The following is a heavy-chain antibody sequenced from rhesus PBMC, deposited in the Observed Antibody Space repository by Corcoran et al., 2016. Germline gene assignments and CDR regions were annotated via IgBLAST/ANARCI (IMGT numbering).Heavy chain of an antibody. D-gene: IGHD6-13*01. Sequence: QMQLQESGPGLVKPSETLSLTCAVSGDSISSTNWWSWNRQPPGKGLEWVGYISVSTCTTNYNPSLKSRVTISTDRSRNHFSLKLYSVTAADTAVYYCARGGYSRTDAFAFWGQGLRVTVSS. CDR1: GDSISSTNW. V-gene: IGHV4-65*01. CDR2: ISVSTCTT. J-gene: IGHJ3*01. CDR3: ARGGYSRTDAFAF.